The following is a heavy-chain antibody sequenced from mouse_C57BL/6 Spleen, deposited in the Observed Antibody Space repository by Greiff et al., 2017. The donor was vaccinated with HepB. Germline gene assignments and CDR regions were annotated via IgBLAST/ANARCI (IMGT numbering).Heavy chain of an antibody. D-gene: IGHD2-14*01. CDR1: GYTFTSYG. CDR2: IYPRSGNT. J-gene: IGHJ3*01. V-gene: IGHV1-81*01. CDR3: ARLGDRGVY. Sequence: QVQLKQSGAELARPGASVKLSCKASGYTFTSYGISWVKQRTGQGLEWIGEIYPRSGNTYYNEKFKGKVTLTADKSSSTAYMELRSLTSGDSAVYFCARLGDRGVYWGQGTLVTVSA.